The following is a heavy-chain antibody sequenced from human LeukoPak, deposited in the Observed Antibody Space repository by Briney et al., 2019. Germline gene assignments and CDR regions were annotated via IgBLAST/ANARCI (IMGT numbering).Heavy chain of an antibody. CDR1: GFTFSSYA. J-gene: IGHJ4*02. V-gene: IGHV3-23*01. Sequence: PGGSLRLSCAASGFTFSSYAMGWVRQAPGKGLEWVSAISGSGGSTYYADSVKGRFTISRDNSKNTLYLQMNSLRAEDTAVYYCAKAGERYYGSGEPYYFDYWGQGTLVTVSS. D-gene: IGHD3-10*01. CDR2: ISGSGGST. CDR3: AKAGERYYGSGEPYYFDY.